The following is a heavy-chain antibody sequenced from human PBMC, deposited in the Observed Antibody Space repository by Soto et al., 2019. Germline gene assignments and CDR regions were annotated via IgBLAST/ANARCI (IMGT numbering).Heavy chain of an antibody. D-gene: IGHD3-22*01. CDR2: IIPIFGTA. Sequence: QVQLVQSGAEVKKPGSSVKVSCKASGGTFSSYAISWVRQAPGQGLEWMGGIIPIFGTANYAQKCQGRVTITADDSTSTAYMELSSLRSEDTAVYYCAREWVYDSSKKLDYWGQGTLVTVSS. J-gene: IGHJ4*02. CDR3: AREWVYDSSKKLDY. CDR1: GGTFSSYA. V-gene: IGHV1-69*12.